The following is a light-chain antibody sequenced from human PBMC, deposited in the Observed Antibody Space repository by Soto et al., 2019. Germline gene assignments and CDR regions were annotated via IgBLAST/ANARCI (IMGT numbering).Light chain of an antibody. J-gene: IGKJ1*01. Sequence: EIVMTQSPATLSVSPGERATLSCRASQNVSSNVAWYQQRPGQAPRLLMYGTSARAAGFPARFSGSGSGTEFTLTISGLQSEDFVLYHCQQYNSRPWTFGQGTKVEFK. CDR3: QQYNSRPWT. CDR1: QNVSSN. V-gene: IGKV3-15*01. CDR2: GTS.